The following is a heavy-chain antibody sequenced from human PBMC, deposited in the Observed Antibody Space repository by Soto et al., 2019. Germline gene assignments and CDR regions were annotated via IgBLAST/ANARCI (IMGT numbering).Heavy chain of an antibody. Sequence: QVRLVQSGAEVKKPGASVKVSCKASGYTFTKYGISWVRQVPGQGLEWMGWISADNGNTNYAQKLQGRVTMTTDTSTSTAYMELRSLRSGDTAVYYCARAYWFGESSVWGQGTMVTVSS. CDR2: ISADNGNT. J-gene: IGHJ3*01. V-gene: IGHV1-18*01. D-gene: IGHD3-10*01. CDR3: ARAYWFGESSV. CDR1: GYTFTKYG.